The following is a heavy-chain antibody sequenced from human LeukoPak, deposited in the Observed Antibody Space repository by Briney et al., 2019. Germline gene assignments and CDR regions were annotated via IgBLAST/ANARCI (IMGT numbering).Heavy chain of an antibody. CDR1: GFTFSSYW. D-gene: IGHD3-22*01. V-gene: IGHV3-74*01. CDR3: ARGMYYYDSSGYSDY. J-gene: IGHJ4*02. CDR2: INSDGSST. Sequence: GGSLRLSCAASGFTFSSYWMHWVRQAPGKGLVWVSRINSDGSSTSYADSVKGRFTISRDNAENTLYLQMNSLRAEDTAVYYCARGMYYYDSSGYSDYWGQGTLVTVSS.